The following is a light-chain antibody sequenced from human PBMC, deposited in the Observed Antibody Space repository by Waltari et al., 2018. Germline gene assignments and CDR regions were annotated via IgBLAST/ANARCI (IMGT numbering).Light chain of an antibody. J-gene: IGKJ2*01. CDR3: QHYHSLPYA. Sequence: DIQLTQSPSSLSAAVGDRFTITCQANQDITTSLSWFQQKPGKSPQFLIYDASSLQGGGPSRFSDTGAGAAFYFNITSLKPEDSATYYCQHYHSLPYAFGRGTKLQIK. CDR1: QDITTS. V-gene: IGKV1-33*01. CDR2: DAS.